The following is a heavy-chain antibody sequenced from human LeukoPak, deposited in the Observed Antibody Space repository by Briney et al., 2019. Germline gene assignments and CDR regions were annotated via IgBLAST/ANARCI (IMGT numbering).Heavy chain of an antibody. CDR2: IDPDGSEK. CDR3: PRIYYFGDNNWRYFDN. Sequence: GGSLRLSCAASGFTFNSYWMSWVRQAPGKGLEWVANIDPDGSEKQYGDSGKGRFTTSRDNAKNSLYLQMNSLRAEDTAIYYCPRIYYFGDNNWRYFDNWGQGTLVTVSS. J-gene: IGHJ4*02. V-gene: IGHV3-7*01. D-gene: IGHD3-10*01. CDR1: GFTFNSYW.